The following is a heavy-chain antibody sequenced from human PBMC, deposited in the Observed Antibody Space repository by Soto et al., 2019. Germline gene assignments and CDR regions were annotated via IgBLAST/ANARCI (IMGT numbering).Heavy chain of an antibody. CDR2: IYYSGST. D-gene: IGHD2-15*01. Sequence: PSETLSLTCTVSGGSISSYYWSWIRQPPGKGLEWIGYIYYSGSTNYNPSLKSRVTISVDTSKNQFSLKLSSVTAADTAVYYCARHAPSLGYCSGVICYPDLRQYLLAYCGQGSLVTVSS. CDR3: ARHAPSLGYCSGVICYPDLRQYLLAY. V-gene: IGHV4-59*08. CDR1: GGSISSYY. J-gene: IGHJ4*02.